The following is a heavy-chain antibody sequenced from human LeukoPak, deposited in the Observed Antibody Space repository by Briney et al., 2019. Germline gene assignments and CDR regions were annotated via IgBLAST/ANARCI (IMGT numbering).Heavy chain of an antibody. J-gene: IGHJ4*02. Sequence: PGGSLRLSCATSGFNFSDSRMTWVRQAPGKGLQWVANINRDGTEKHFLDSVEGRFTISRDNAKKSLYLQMSSLRPQDTALHFCVRGDWYFESWGQGTLFTASS. V-gene: IGHV3-7*04. CDR3: VRGDWYFES. CDR2: INRDGTEK. CDR1: GFNFSDSR. D-gene: IGHD2-21*01.